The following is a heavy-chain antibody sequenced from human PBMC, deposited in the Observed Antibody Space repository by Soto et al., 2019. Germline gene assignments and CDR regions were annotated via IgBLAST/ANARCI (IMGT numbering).Heavy chain of an antibody. D-gene: IGHD3-22*01. J-gene: IGHJ4*02. V-gene: IGHV4-30-4*01. Sequence: PSETLSLTCTVSGGSISDCDYYWIWIRQPPGKGLEGVGYIYFTGTTYYNPSIKSRLPISVARSTTKFPLRLTSVTAADTAMYYCARVYWPYYSSSGYLDQWGQGALVTVSS. CDR1: GGSISDCDYY. CDR3: ARVYWPYYSSSGYLDQ. CDR2: IYFTGTT.